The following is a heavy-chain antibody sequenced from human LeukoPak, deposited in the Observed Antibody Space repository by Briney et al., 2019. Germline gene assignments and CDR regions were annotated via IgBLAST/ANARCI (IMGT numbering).Heavy chain of an antibody. CDR3: ASQQLQWRESYYFDD. CDR1: GYTFTGYY. CDR2: INPNTGGT. D-gene: IGHD5-24*01. Sequence: ASVKVSCKASGYTFTGYYMHWVRQAPGQGLEWMGWINPNTGGTKYAQKFQGRVTMTRDTPISTAYMELSRLGSDDTALYYCASQQLQWRESYYFDDWGQGTLVTVSS. V-gene: IGHV1-2*02. J-gene: IGHJ4*02.